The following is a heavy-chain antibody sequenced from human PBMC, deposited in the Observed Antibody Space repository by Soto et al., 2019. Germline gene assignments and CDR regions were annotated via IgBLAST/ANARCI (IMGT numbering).Heavy chain of an antibody. CDR2: DSDTGGGA. V-gene: IGHV3-23*01. CDR1: GFIFSHYP. D-gene: IGHD3-3*01. J-gene: IGHJ4*02. Sequence: LRLSCAASGFIFSHYPLSWVRQAPGKGLEWAPTDSDTGGGAYYPDTVRGRFSASRHNSKNTLYLQMVHLRAEHPALYYCPKRFLDVTTRTFDYWVQGALVTVSS. CDR3: PKRFLDVTTRTFDY.